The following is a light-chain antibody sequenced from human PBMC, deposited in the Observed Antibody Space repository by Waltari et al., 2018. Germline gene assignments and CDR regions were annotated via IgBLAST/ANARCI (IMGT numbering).Light chain of an antibody. CDR2: EVS. J-gene: IGKJ2*01. V-gene: IGKV2-29*02. CDR1: QSLLHSDGKTY. CDR3: MQGIHLPPYT. Sequence: DIVMTQTPLSLSVTPGQPASISCNSSQSLLHSDGKTYLFWYLQKPGQSPPLLIFEVSRRFSGVPDRFSGSGSGTDFTLKISRVEAEDVGVYYCMQGIHLPPYTFGQGTKLEIK.